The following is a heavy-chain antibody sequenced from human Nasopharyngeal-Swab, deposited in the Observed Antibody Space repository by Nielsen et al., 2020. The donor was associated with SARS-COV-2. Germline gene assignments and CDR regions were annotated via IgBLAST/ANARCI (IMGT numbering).Heavy chain of an antibody. J-gene: IGHJ4*02. V-gene: IGHV3-11*04. Sequence: GESLKISCAASGFAFSDYYMSWIRQAPGKGLEWVSYISSSGSTIYYADSVKGRFTISRDNAKNSLYLQMNSLRAEDTAVYYCARADGSSFDYWGQGTLVTVSS. CDR2: ISSSGSTI. D-gene: IGHD6-13*01. CDR3: ARADGSSFDY. CDR1: GFAFSDYY.